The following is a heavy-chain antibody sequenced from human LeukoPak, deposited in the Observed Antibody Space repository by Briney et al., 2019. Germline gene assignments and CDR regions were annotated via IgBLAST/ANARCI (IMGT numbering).Heavy chain of an antibody. CDR3: TTCSTTSCYVWGHAFDI. CDR1: GFTLSNAW. V-gene: IGHV3-15*01. D-gene: IGHD2-2*01. J-gene: IGHJ3*02. CDR2: LKRKTDGGTT. Sequence: GRSLRLLCGVSGFTLSNAWMSWVRQAPGRGLEWIVRLKRKTDGGTTDYSAPVEGRFTNSRDESQNTVYLQMNSLKTEDTAVYYCTTCSTTSCYVWGHAFDIWGQGTMVTVSS.